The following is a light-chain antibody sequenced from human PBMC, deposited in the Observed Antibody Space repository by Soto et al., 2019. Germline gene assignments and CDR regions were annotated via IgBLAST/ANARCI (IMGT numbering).Light chain of an antibody. CDR3: SSYTSSSTLNWV. J-gene: IGLJ3*02. V-gene: IGLV2-14*01. CDR1: SSDVGGYNC. CDR2: EVS. Sequence: QSVLTQPASVSGSPGQSITISCTGTSSDVGGYNCVSWYQQHPGKAPKLMIYEVSNRPSGVSNRFSGSKSGNTASLTISGLQAEDEADYYCSSYTSSSTLNWVFGGGTKLTVL.